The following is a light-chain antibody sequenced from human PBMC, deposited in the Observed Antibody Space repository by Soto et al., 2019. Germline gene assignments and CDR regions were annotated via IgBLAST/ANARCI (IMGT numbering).Light chain of an antibody. V-gene: IGLV1-40*01. Sequence: QSALTQPPSVSGAPGQRVTISCAGSSSSIGAGYDVHWYQQLPGAAPKLLIYANSNRPSGVPDRFSGSKSGTSASLAITGLQAEDEADYYCQSYDSSRYGYVFGAGTKVTVL. CDR3: QSYDSSRYGYV. CDR1: SSSIGAGYD. CDR2: ANS. J-gene: IGLJ1*01.